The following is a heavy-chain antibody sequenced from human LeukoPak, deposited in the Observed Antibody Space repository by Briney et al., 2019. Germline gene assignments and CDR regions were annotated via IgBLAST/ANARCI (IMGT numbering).Heavy chain of an antibody. J-gene: IGHJ3*02. CDR2: IWYDGSYK. V-gene: IGHV3-33*01. CDR3: ARGNSDAFDI. D-gene: IGHD4-23*01. CDR1: GFTFSNYA. Sequence: AGGSLRLSCAASGFTFSNYAMHWVRQAPGKGLEWMAIIWYDGSYKYYADSVKGRSTISRDNSKNTLYLQVNSLTAEDTAVYYCARGNSDAFDIWGHGTMVTVSS.